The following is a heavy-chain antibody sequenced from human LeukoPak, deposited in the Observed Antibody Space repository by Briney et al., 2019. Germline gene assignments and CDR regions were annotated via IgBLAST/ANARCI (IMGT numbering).Heavy chain of an antibody. J-gene: IGHJ6*02. D-gene: IGHD2-15*01. CDR1: GFTFNSYG. CDR2: ISTSTSYI. Sequence: GGSLRLSCAASGFTFNSYGMNWVRQAPGRGLEWVSSISTSTSYIYYADSVKGRFTISRDNAKNSLYLQMNSLRAEDTAVYYCARLAVVAATEDPYYYKYGMDVWGQGTTVTVSS. V-gene: IGHV3-21*01. CDR3: ARLAVVAATEDPYYYKYGMDV.